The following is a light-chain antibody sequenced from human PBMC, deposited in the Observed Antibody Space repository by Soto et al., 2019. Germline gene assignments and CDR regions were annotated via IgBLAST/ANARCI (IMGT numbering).Light chain of an antibody. CDR3: SSYANYNVV. J-gene: IGLJ2*01. V-gene: IGLV1-40*01. CDR1: SSNLGAGYD. CDR2: GNR. Sequence: QSVLTQPPSVSGAPGQRVTLSCTGNSSNLGAGYDVHWYQQLPGAAPKLVIFGNRNRPSGVSNRFSGSKSGNMASLTISGLQAEDEADYYCSSYANYNVVFGGGTKLTVL.